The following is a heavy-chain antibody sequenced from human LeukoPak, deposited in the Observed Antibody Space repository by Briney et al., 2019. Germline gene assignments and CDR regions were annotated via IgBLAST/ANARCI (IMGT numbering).Heavy chain of an antibody. CDR2: INPNSGGT. J-gene: IGHJ6*03. Sequence: ASVKVSCKASGYTFTGYYMHWVRQAPGQGLEWMGWINPNSGGTNYAQKFQGRVTMTRDTSISTAYMELSRLRSDDTAVYYCARARQKNMVRGADIEGYYYYYMDVWGKGTTVTISS. CDR1: GYTFTGYY. V-gene: IGHV1-2*02. CDR3: ARARQKNMVRGADIEGYYYYYMDV. D-gene: IGHD3-10*01.